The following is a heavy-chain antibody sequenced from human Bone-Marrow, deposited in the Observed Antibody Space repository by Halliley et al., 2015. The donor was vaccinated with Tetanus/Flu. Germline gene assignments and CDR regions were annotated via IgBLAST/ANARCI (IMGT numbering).Heavy chain of an antibody. V-gene: IGHV4-59*01. D-gene: IGHD3-16*01. Sequence: LRLSCTVSGASISSYYWTWIRQPPGRGLEWIGYIYYSGTTNYNPSLKSRVTISVDRSKNQFSLNLSSVTAADTAVYYCVRDLGPGDYYYGMDVWGQGTTVTVS. CDR1: GASISSYY. J-gene: IGHJ6*02. CDR2: IYYSGTT. CDR3: VRDLGPGDYYYGMDV.